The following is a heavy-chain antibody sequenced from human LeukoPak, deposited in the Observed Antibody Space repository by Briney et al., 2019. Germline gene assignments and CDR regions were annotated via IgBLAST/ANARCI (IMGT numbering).Heavy chain of an antibody. CDR3: AKGYYDYVWGSYYFDY. V-gene: IGHV3-23*01. D-gene: IGHD3-16*01. J-gene: IGHJ4*02. CDR1: GFTFSSYA. CDR2: ISGSGGST. Sequence: GGSLRLSCVASGFTFSSYAMSWVRQAPGKGLEWVSAISGSGGSTYYADSVKGRFAISRGNSRDTLYLQMNSLRAEDTAVYYCAKGYYDYVWGSYYFDYWGQGTLVTVSS.